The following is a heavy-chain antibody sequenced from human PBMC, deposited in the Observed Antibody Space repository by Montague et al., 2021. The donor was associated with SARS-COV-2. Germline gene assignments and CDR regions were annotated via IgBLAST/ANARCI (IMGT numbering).Heavy chain of an antibody. Sequence: SETRSLTCTVSGGSISSYYWSWIRQPPGKGLEWIGYIYYSGSTNYNPSLKSRVTISVDTSKNQFSLKLSSVTAADTAVYYCARGMHYYDSSGYYFDCWGQGTLVTVSS. V-gene: IGHV4-59*01. J-gene: IGHJ4*02. CDR3: ARGMHYYDSSGYYFDC. CDR2: IYYSGST. D-gene: IGHD3-22*01. CDR1: GGSISSYY.